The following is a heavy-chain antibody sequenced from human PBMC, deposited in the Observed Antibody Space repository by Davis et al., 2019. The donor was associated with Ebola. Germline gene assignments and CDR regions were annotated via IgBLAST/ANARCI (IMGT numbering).Heavy chain of an antibody. Sequence: SETLSLTCSVSGFSISGGYYWGWIRQAPGEGMEWIGSISHSGSTYFTPSLASRVTISVDTSKNQFSLKLSSVTAADTAVYYCARRVSTVTTYSADYWGQGTLVTVSS. V-gene: IGHV4-38-2*02. CDR2: ISHSGST. D-gene: IGHD4-17*01. J-gene: IGHJ4*02. CDR1: GFSISGGYY. CDR3: ARRVSTVTTYSADY.